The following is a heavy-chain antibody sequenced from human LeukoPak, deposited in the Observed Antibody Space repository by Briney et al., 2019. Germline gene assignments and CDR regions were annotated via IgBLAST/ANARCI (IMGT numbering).Heavy chain of an antibody. Sequence: GGSLRLSCAASGFTFSSYAMHWVRQAPGKGLEWVSGISWNSGSIGYADSVKGRFTISRDNAKNSLYLQMNSLRAEDTALYYCAKDTAYYYDSSGYHDYWGQGTLVTVSS. CDR1: GFTFSSYA. CDR2: ISWNSGSI. D-gene: IGHD3-22*01. CDR3: AKDTAYYYDSSGYHDY. J-gene: IGHJ4*02. V-gene: IGHV3-9*01.